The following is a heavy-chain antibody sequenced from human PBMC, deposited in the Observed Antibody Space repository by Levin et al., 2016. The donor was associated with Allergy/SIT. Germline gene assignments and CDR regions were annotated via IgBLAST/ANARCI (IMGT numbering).Heavy chain of an antibody. J-gene: IGHJ4*02. D-gene: IGHD1-26*01. V-gene: IGHV4-59*01. CDR1: GGSISSYY. Sequence: SETLSLTCTVSGGSISSYYWSWIRQPPGKGLEWIGYIYYIGSTNSNPSLKSRVTISLDTSQNQLSLKLNSVTAADTAVYYCAAGLGADLEYWGPGNPSHRLL. CDR2: IYYIGST. CDR3: AAGLGADLEY.